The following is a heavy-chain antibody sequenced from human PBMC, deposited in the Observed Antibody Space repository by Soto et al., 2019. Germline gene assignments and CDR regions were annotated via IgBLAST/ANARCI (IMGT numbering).Heavy chain of an antibody. CDR1: GYTFTSYG. J-gene: IGHJ5*02. D-gene: IGHD6-13*01. V-gene: IGHV1-18*01. CDR2: ISAYNGNT. Sequence: QVQLVQSGAEVKKPGASVKVSCKASGYTFTSYGISWVRQAPGQGLEWMGWISAYNGNTNYAQKLQGRVTMTTDTSTSTAYMELRSLRSDDTAVYYCARLQSSSWYGWRGRGTYNWFDPWGQGTLVTVSS. CDR3: ARLQSSSWYGWRGRGTYNWFDP.